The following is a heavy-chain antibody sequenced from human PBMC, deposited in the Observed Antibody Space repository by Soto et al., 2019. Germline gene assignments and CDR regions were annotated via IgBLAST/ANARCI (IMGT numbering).Heavy chain of an antibody. CDR3: ARGKLKIGVVKDYYFDY. CDR1: GGSISSGGYY. D-gene: IGHD3-22*01. V-gene: IGHV4-31*03. CDR2: IYYSGST. Sequence: SETLSLTCTVSGGSISSGGYYWSWIRQHPGKGLEWIGYIYYSGSTYYNPSLKSRVTISVDTSKNQFSLKLSSVTAADTAVYYCARGKLKIGVVKDYYFDYWGQGTLVTVSS. J-gene: IGHJ4*02.